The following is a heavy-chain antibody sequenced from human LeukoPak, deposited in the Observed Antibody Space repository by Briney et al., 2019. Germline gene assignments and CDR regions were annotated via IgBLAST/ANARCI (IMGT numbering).Heavy chain of an antibody. V-gene: IGHV4-38-2*02. Sequence: SETLSLTCTVSGYSISSGYYWGWIRQPPGKRLEWIATIFHSGLTHYNPSLEGRVTISVDTSRSQLSLKLRSATAADTAVYYCALQPYGPRSPYSWGRGTLVTVSS. D-gene: IGHD3-10*01. CDR3: ALQPYGPRSPYS. CDR2: IFHSGLT. CDR1: GYSISSGYY. J-gene: IGHJ4*02.